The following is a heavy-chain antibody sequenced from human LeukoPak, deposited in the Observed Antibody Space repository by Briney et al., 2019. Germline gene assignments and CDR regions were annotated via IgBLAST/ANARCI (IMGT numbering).Heavy chain of an antibody. CDR1: GGSISSYY. Sequence: SETLSLTCTVSGGSISSYYWSWIRQPPGRGLEWIGYIYYSGSTNYNPSLKSRVTISVDTSKNQFSLKLSSVTAADTAVYYCARDVFGGIYYYGMDVWGQGTTVTVSS. CDR3: ARDVFGGIYYYGMDV. J-gene: IGHJ6*02. V-gene: IGHV4-59*01. D-gene: IGHD1-26*01. CDR2: IYYSGST.